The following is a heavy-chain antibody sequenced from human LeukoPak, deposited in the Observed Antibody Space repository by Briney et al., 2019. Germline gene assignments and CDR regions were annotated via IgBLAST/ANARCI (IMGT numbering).Heavy chain of an antibody. CDR1: GGSISSSSYY. CDR3: ARHVGFITMVRGVINNNWFDP. V-gene: IGHV4-39*01. D-gene: IGHD3-10*01. Sequence: SETLSLTCTVSGGSISSSSYYWGWIRQPPGKGLEWIGSIYYSGSPYYNPSLKSRVTTSVDTSKKQFSLKLSSVTAADTAVYYCARHVGFITMVRGVINNNWFDPWGQGTLVTVSS. J-gene: IGHJ5*02. CDR2: IYYSGSP.